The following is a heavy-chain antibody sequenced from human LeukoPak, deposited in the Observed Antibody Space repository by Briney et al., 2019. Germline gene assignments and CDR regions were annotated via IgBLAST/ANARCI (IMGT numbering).Heavy chain of an antibody. CDR1: GFTFSSYA. J-gene: IGHJ5*02. CDR3: AEAAVTTSTLNWFDP. V-gene: IGHV3-23*01. D-gene: IGHD4-17*01. Sequence: GGSLRLSCAASGFTFSSYAMSWVRQAPGKGLEWVSGISGSGGSTYYADSVKGRFTISRDNSKNTLYLQMNSLRAEDTAVYYCAEAAVTTSTLNWFDPWGQGTLVAVSS. CDR2: ISGSGGST.